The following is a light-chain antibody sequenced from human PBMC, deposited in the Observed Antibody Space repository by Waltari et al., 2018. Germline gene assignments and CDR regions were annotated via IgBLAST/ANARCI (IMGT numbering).Light chain of an antibody. Sequence: QSALTQPASVSGSPGQSIAISCTGTSSDIAAYDYVSWYQHHPGKAPKLLIYDVSHRPSGVSDRFSGSKSGITASLTISGLQAEDEAEYFCSSYAGTNTYVVFGGGTKLTVL. V-gene: IGLV2-23*02. CDR1: SSDIAAYDY. CDR3: SSYAGTNTYVV. CDR2: DVS. J-gene: IGLJ2*01.